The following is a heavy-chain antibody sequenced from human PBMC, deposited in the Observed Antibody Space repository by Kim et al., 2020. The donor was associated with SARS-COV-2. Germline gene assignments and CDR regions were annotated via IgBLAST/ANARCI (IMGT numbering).Heavy chain of an antibody. D-gene: IGHD1-26*01. Sequence: SETLSLTCTVSGGSVSSGSYYWSWIRQPPGKGLEWIGYIYYSGSTNYNPSLKSRVTISVDTSKNQFSLKLSSVTAADTAVYYCARAPNQWELLVDDAFDIWGQGTMVTVSS. V-gene: IGHV4-61*01. CDR1: GGSVSSGSYY. CDR2: IYYSGST. CDR3: ARAPNQWELLVDDAFDI. J-gene: IGHJ3*02.